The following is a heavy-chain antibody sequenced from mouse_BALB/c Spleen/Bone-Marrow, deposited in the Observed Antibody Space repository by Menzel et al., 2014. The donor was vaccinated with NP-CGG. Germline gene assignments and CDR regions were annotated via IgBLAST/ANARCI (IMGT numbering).Heavy chain of an antibody. D-gene: IGHD3-1*01. CDR3: ARQGYGYGDCDV. Sequence: DVHLVESGGGLVQPGGSLKLSCAASGFAFSSYDMSWVRQTPEKRLEWVAYISSGGGSPYYPDTVKGRFTISRDNAKNTLYLQMSSLKSEDTAMYYCARQGYGYGDCDVWGAGTTVTVSS. CDR2: ISSGGGSP. J-gene: IGHJ1*01. V-gene: IGHV5-12-1*01. CDR1: GFAFSSYD.